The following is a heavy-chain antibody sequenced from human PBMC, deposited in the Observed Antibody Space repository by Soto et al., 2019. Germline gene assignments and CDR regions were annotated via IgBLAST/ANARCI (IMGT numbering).Heavy chain of an antibody. Sequence: QLQLQESGPGLVKPAETLSLTCTVSGGSISSSDYWWGWIRQPPGKGLEWIGSIYYTGSTYYYPSLNSRAIISVDTSKNQFSLRLTSVTAADTAVYYCARQIGRGSWSLDHWGQGTLVTVSS. CDR1: GGSISSSDYW. J-gene: IGHJ4*02. V-gene: IGHV4-39*01. CDR3: ARQIGRGSWSLDH. D-gene: IGHD6-13*01. CDR2: IYYTGST.